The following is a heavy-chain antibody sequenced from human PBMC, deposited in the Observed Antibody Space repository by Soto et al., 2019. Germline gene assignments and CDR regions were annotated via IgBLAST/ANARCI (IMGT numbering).Heavy chain of an antibody. V-gene: IGHV3-30-3*01. Sequence: GGSLRLSCAASGFTFSSYAMHWVRQAPGKGLEWVAVISYDGSNKYYADSVKGRFTISRDNSKNTLYLQMNSLRAEDTAVYYCARPRGKPRDYYFDYWGQGTLVTVSS. J-gene: IGHJ4*02. CDR2: ISYDGSNK. CDR1: GFTFSSYA. CDR3: ARPRGKPRDYYFDY.